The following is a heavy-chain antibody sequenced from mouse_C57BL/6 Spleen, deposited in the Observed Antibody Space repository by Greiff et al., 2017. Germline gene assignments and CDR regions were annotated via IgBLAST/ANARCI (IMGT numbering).Heavy chain of an antibody. CDR3: AVDSNYRDYYAMDY. CDR1: GFTFSDYG. D-gene: IGHD2-5*01. CDR2: ISSGSSTI. J-gene: IGHJ4*01. Sequence: EVQRVESGGGLVKPGGSLKLSCAASGFTFSDYGMHWVRQAPEKGLEWVAYISSGSSTIYYADTVKGRFTISRDNAKNTLFLHMTSLRSEDTAMYYCAVDSNYRDYYAMDYWGQGTSVTVSS. V-gene: IGHV5-17*01.